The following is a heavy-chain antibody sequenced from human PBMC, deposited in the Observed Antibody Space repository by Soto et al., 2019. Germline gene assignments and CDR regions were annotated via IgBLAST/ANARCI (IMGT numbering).Heavy chain of an antibody. CDR1: GDTFTNFG. J-gene: IGHJ5*02. V-gene: IGHV1-18*01. Sequence: QVHLVQSGPEVKKPGASITVSCKTSGDTFTNFGLSWVRQAPGQGLEWMGWIAIYNSNRNYAQKFQGRPTLTTDTSTSTAYMELKSLRYDDTAVYYCATVLRGVVNWFDPWGQGTLVTVSS. D-gene: IGHD3-10*01. CDR2: IAIYNSNR. CDR3: ATVLRGVVNWFDP.